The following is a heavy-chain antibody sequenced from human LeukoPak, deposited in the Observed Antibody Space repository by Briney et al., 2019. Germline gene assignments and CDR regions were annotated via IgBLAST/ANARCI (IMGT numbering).Heavy chain of an antibody. D-gene: IGHD3-10*01. V-gene: IGHV3-7*03. Sequence: GGSLRLSCAASGFTFNTYWMSWVRQAPGKGLEWVANINEDGGEKYYVDSVKGRIIISRDNARNSLYLQMNSLKSEDTAVYYCTTYGSGRKFDYWGQGILVTVSS. CDR2: INEDGGEK. CDR1: GFTFNTYW. CDR3: TTYGSGRKFDY. J-gene: IGHJ4*02.